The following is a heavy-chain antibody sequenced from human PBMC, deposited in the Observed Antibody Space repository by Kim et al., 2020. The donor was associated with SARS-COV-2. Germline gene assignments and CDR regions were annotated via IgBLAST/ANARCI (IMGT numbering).Heavy chain of an antibody. CDR2: INHSGST. V-gene: IGHV4-34*01. CDR3: ARDTIAAARHYYYGMGV. Sequence: SETLSLTCAVYGGSFSGYYWSWIRQPPGKGLEWIGEINHSGSTNYNPSLKSRVTISVDTSKNQFSLKLSSVTAADTAVYYCARDTIAAARHYYYGMGVWG. J-gene: IGHJ6*01. D-gene: IGHD6-13*01. CDR1: GGSFSGYY.